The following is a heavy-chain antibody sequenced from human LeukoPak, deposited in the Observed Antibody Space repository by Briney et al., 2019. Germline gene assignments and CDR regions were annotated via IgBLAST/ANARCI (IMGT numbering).Heavy chain of an antibody. V-gene: IGHV3-48*01. J-gene: IGHJ6*03. Sequence: GGSLRLSCAASGFTFSNYNMNWVRQAPGKGLEWLSYITSSSETIYYADSVKGRFTISRDNAKNSLYLQMNSLRAEDTAVYYCARDWELRKYYYYYYMDVWGKGTTVTISS. D-gene: IGHD1-26*01. CDR3: ARDWELRKYYYYYYMDV. CDR1: GFTFSNYN. CDR2: ITSSSETI.